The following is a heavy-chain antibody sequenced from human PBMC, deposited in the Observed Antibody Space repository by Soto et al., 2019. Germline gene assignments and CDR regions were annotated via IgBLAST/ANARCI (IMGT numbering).Heavy chain of an antibody. J-gene: IGHJ4*02. V-gene: IGHV1-8*01. CDR1: GYTFTGYD. CDR2: MSPNSGNT. Sequence: ASVKVSCKASGYTFTGYDINWVRQATGQGLEWMGWMSPNSGNTGYAQKFQGRVTMTRNTSISTAYMELSSLRSEDTAVYYCARGGGYSYGHRYWGQGTLVTVSS. D-gene: IGHD5-18*01. CDR3: ARGGGYSYGHRY.